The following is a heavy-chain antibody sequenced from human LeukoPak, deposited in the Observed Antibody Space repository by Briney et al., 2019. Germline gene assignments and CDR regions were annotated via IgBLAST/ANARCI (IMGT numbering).Heavy chain of an antibody. V-gene: IGHV1-2*02. CDR3: ARSQNYQNFWSGYYLYFDY. CDR2: INPNSGGT. Sequence: GASVKVSCKASGYTFTGYYMHWVRQAPGQGLEWMGWINPNSGGTNYAQKFQGRVTMTRDTSISTAYMELSRLRSDDTAVYYCARSQNYQNFWSGYYLYFDYWGQGTLVTVSS. CDR1: GYTFTGYY. J-gene: IGHJ4*02. D-gene: IGHD3-3*02.